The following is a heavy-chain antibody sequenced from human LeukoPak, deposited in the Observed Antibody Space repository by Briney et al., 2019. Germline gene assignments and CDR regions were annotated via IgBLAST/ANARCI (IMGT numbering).Heavy chain of an antibody. CDR2: TNSGGYT. J-gene: IGHJ6*02. CDR1: GFTVSTNY. V-gene: IGHV3-53*01. Sequence: GGSLRLSCAASGFTVSTNYMSWVRQAPGKGLEWVSVTNSGGYTDYADSVKGRFTISRDNSKNTLYLQMNGLRAEDTAVYYCAREMGGYCSGGSCYSEYYYYGMDVWGQGTMVTVSS. D-gene: IGHD2-15*01. CDR3: AREMGGYCSGGSCYSEYYYYGMDV.